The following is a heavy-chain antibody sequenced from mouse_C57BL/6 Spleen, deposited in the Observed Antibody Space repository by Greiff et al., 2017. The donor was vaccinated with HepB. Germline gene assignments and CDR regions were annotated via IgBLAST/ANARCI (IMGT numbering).Heavy chain of an antibody. D-gene: IGHD2-5*01. CDR2: ISSGGSYT. Sequence: DVQLQESGGDLVKPGGSLKLSCAASGFTFSSYGMSWVRQTPDKRLEWVATISSGGSYTYYPDSVKGRFTISRDNAKNTLYLQMSSLKSEDTAMYYCASQAYYSNYAYWGQGTTLTVSS. CDR3: ASQAYYSNYAY. CDR1: GFTFSSYG. J-gene: IGHJ2*01. V-gene: IGHV5-6*01.